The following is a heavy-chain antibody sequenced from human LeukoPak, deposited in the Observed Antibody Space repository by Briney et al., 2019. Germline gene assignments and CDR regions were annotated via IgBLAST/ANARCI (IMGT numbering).Heavy chain of an antibody. D-gene: IGHD4-17*01. CDR2: IYDGGIT. J-gene: IGHJ3*02. V-gene: IGHV3-66*01. CDR3: AKRAGDYDAFDI. CDR1: GFTVSTKF. Sequence: GGSLRLSCAASGFTVSTKFMSWVRQAPGKGLEWVSVIYDGGITYYADSVKGRFTISGDNSKNTLYLQVNSLRAEDTAVYYCAKRAGDYDAFDIWGQGTTVTVSS.